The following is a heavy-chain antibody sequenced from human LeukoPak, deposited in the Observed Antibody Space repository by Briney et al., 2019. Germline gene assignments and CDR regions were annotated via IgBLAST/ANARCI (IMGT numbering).Heavy chain of an antibody. Sequence: GRSLRLSCAASGFTFSSYAMHWVRQAPGKGLEWVAVISYDGSNKYYADSVKGRFTISRDNAKNSLYLQMNSLRAEDTAVYYCAREGWEAFDIWGQGTMVTVSS. V-gene: IGHV3-30-3*01. D-gene: IGHD1-26*01. CDR1: GFTFSSYA. CDR2: ISYDGSNK. CDR3: AREGWEAFDI. J-gene: IGHJ3*02.